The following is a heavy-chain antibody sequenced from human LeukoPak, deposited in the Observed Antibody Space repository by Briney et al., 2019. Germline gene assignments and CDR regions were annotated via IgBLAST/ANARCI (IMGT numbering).Heavy chain of an antibody. J-gene: IGHJ4*02. CDR1: GFTFSSYG. CDR2: IRYDGSNK. Sequence: GGSLRLSCAASGFTFSSYGMHWVRQAPGKGLEWVAFIRYDGSNKYYADSVKGRFTISGDNSKNTLYLQMNSLRAEDTAVYYCAKGFSPRYDFWSGPGPYWGQGTLVTVSS. CDR3: AKGFSPRYDFWSGPGPY. V-gene: IGHV3-30*02. D-gene: IGHD3-3*01.